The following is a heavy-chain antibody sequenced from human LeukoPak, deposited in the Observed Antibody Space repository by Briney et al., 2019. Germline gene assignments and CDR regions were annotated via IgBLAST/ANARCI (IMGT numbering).Heavy chain of an antibody. CDR3: ASQSYSMVRGVPYGMDV. CDR2: ISSSSSYI. CDR1: GFTFSSYS. V-gene: IGHV3-21*01. D-gene: IGHD3-10*01. Sequence: GSLRLSCAASGFTFSSYSMNWVRQAPGKGLEWVSSISSSSSYIYYADSVKGRFTISRDNAKNSLYLQMNSLRAEDTAVYYCASQSYSMVRGVPYGMDVWGKGTTVTVSS. J-gene: IGHJ6*04.